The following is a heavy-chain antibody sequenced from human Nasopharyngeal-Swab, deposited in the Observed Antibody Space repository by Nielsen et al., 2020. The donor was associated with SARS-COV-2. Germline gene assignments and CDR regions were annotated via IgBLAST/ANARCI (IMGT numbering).Heavy chain of an antibody. CDR3: ARTLLAAGGYYYYGMDV. J-gene: IGHJ6*02. CDR2: IFSNDEK. D-gene: IGHD6-13*01. V-gene: IGHV2-26*01. Sequence: WIRQPPGKALEWLAHIFSNDEKSYSTSLKSRLTISKDTSKSQVVLTMTNMDPVDTATYSCARTLLAAGGYYYYGMDVWGQGTTVTRLL.